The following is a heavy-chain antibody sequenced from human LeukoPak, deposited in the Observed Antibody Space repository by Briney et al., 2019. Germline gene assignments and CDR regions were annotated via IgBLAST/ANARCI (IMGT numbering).Heavy chain of an antibody. D-gene: IGHD2-21*01. Sequence: SVKVSCKVSGGTFSSYAISWVRQAPGQGLEWMGRIVPTPAITNYAQNFQGRVTITADKSSNTVYMELSSLRSEDTAVYYCARRADCGSSCFINYFDSWGQGTLVTVSS. CDR1: GGTFSSYA. CDR3: ARRADCGSSCFINYFDS. V-gene: IGHV1-69*04. J-gene: IGHJ4*02. CDR2: IVPTPAIT.